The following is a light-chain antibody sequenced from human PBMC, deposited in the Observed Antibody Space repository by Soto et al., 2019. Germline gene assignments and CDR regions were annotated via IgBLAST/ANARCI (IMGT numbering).Light chain of an antibody. V-gene: IGKV1-9*01. J-gene: IGKJ3*01. Sequence: IQLTQYPSSLSASVEDRVDITCRASQGINSDLAWYQQKPGKTPKLLISAAFSLEGGVPTRFSGSGSGADLTLTISRLQPEDSGTYYCQQLYDYPITFGPGTKVDVK. CDR1: QGINSD. CDR2: AAF. CDR3: QQLYDYPIT.